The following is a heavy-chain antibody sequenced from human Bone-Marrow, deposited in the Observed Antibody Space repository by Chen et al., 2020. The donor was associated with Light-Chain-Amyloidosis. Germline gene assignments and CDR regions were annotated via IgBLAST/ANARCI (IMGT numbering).Heavy chain of an antibody. D-gene: IGHD5-18*01. V-gene: IGHV4-34*01. CDR3: ARGADGYGYFDY. CDR2: INHSGST. J-gene: IGHJ4*02. Sequence: QVQLQQWGAGLLKPSETLSLTCAVYDGSFSDYYWSWIRQPPGKGLEWIGEINHSGSTNYNPSLKSRVTISVDTSKTQFSLKLSSVTAADTAMYYCARGADGYGYFDYWGQGTLVTVSS. CDR1: DGSFSDYY.